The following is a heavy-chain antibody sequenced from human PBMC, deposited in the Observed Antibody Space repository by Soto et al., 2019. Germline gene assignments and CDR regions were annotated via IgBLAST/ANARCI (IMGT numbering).Heavy chain of an antibody. CDR1: GFTFSSYA. CDR2: ISYDGSNK. V-gene: IGHV3-30-3*01. J-gene: IGHJ6*02. D-gene: IGHD3-10*01. CDR3: AKDCITMVRGVTIFYYYYYGMDV. Sequence: GGSLRLSCAASGFTFSSYAMHRVRQAPGKGLEWVAVISYDGSNKYYADSVKGRFTISRDNSKNTLYLQMNSLRAEDTAVYYCAKDCITMVRGVTIFYYYYYGMDVWGQGTTVTVSS.